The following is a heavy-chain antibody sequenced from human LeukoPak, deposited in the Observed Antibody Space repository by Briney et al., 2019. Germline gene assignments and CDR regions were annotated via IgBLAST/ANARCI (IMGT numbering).Heavy chain of an antibody. D-gene: IGHD3-3*01. V-gene: IGHV4-38-2*01. CDR1: GDSISSGYY. CDR2: IYHSGST. CDR3: ARHFTIFGVAFDY. J-gene: IGHJ4*02. Sequence: PSETLSLTCAVSGDSISSGYYWCWIRQPPGKRLEWIGSIYHSGSTYYNPSPKSRVTISVDTSKNQFSLKLSSVTAADTAVYYCARHFTIFGVAFDYWGQGTLVTVSS.